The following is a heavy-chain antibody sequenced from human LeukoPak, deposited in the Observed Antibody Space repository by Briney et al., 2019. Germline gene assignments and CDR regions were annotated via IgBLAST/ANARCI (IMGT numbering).Heavy chain of an antibody. CDR3: ARGLGYCSGGSCYSDY. V-gene: IGHV1-8*01. Sequence: GASVRVSCKASGYTFTSYDINWVRQAPGQGLEWMGWMNPNSGNTGYAQKFQGRVTMTRNTSISTAYMELSSLRSEDTAVYYCARGLGYCSGGSCYSDYWGQGTLVTVSS. CDR1: GYTFTSYD. D-gene: IGHD2-15*01. J-gene: IGHJ4*02. CDR2: MNPNSGNT.